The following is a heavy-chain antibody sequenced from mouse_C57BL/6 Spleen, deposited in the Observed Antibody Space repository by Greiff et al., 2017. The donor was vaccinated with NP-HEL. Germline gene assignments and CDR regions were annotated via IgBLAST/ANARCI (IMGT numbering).Heavy chain of an antibody. Sequence: QVQLQQPGAELVRPGSSVKLSCKASGYTFTSYWMHWVKQRPIQGLEWIGNIDPSDSETHYNQKFKDKATLTVDKSSSTAYMQLSSLASEDSAVYYCARAHSNWYAMDYWGQGTSVTVSS. J-gene: IGHJ4*01. D-gene: IGHD2-5*01. CDR2: IDPSDSET. CDR3: ARAHSNWYAMDY. V-gene: IGHV1-52*01. CDR1: GYTFTSYW.